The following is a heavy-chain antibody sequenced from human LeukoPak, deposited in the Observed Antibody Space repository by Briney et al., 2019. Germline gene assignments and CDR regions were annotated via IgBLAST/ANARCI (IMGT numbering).Heavy chain of an antibody. Sequence: SSVKVSCKTSGGTFSSYAISWVRQAPGQGLEWMGRIIPIFGTANYAQKFQGRVTITTDESTSTAYMELSSLRSEDTAVYYCARSAEPYYFDYWGQGTLVTVSS. CDR1: GGTFSSYA. V-gene: IGHV1-69*05. CDR3: ARSAEPYYFDY. J-gene: IGHJ4*02. CDR2: IIPIFGTA.